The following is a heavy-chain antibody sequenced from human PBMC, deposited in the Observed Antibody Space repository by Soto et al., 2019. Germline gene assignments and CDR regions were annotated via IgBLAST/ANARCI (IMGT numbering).Heavy chain of an antibody. J-gene: IGHJ4*02. CDR1: GGSISSYY. CDR2: IYYSGST. CDR3: ARHGLLWFGELGAFDY. D-gene: IGHD3-10*01. Sequence: SETLSLTCTVSGGSISSYYWSWIRQPPGKGLEWIGHIYYSGSTNYNPSLKSRVTISVDTSKNQFSLKLSSVTAADTAVYYCARHGLLWFGELGAFDYWGQGTLVTVSS. V-gene: IGHV4-59*08.